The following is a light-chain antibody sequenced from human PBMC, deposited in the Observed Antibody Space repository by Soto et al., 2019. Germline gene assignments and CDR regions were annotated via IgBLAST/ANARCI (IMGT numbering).Light chain of an antibody. CDR1: QGISSY. Sequence: ALRMTQSPSSLSASTGDRVTITCRASQGISSYLAWYQQKPGKAPKLLIYAASTLQSGVPSRFSGSGSRTDFTLTISCLQSEDFATYYCQQYYSYPPLTFGGGTKVEIK. CDR3: QQYYSYPPLT. CDR2: AAS. V-gene: IGKV1-8*01. J-gene: IGKJ4*01.